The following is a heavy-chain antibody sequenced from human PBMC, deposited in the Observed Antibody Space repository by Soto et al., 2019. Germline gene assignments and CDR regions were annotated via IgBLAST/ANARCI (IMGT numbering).Heavy chain of an antibody. CDR3: AGRSSLASVQVYFGEISNYNWFDP. V-gene: IGHV4-34*01. J-gene: IGHJ5*02. CDR2: FNHSGST. CDR1: GGSFSGYY. Sequence: PSETLSLTCAVYGGSFSGYYWSWIRQPPGKGLEWIGEFNHSGSTNYNPSLQGRVTISVDTSKNQFSLKLSSVTAADTAVYFCAGRSSLASVQVYFGEISNYNWFDPWGQGTLVTVSS. D-gene: IGHD3-10*01.